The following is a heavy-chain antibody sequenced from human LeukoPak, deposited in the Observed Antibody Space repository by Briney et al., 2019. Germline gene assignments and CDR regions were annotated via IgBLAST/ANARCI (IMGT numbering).Heavy chain of an antibody. J-gene: IGHJ3*02. CDR1: GGSFSGYY. CDR3: AREPSQHGAVTSLADDAFDI. Sequence: SETLSLTCAVYGGSFSGYYWSWIRQHPGKGLEWIGYIYYSGSTYYNPSLKSRVTISVDTSKNQFSLKLSSVTAADTAVYYCAREPSQHGAVTSLADDAFDIWGQGTMVTVSS. D-gene: IGHD4-17*01. V-gene: IGHV4-31*11. CDR2: IYYSGST.